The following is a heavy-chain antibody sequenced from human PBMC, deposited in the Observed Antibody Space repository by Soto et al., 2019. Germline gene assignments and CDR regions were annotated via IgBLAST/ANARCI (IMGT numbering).Heavy chain of an antibody. J-gene: IGHJ5*02. Sequence: EVQLVESGGALVKPGGSLRLSCAASGFTFSSFTMNWVRQAPGKGLEWVSSISSYSNSILYADSVKGRFTVSRDNGNNSLSLLMNSLRDEDTAVYYCARGIATRGLDTWGQGTLVTVSS. CDR3: ARGIATRGLDT. CDR1: GFTFSSFT. V-gene: IGHV3-21*01. CDR2: ISSYSNSI. D-gene: IGHD3-10*01.